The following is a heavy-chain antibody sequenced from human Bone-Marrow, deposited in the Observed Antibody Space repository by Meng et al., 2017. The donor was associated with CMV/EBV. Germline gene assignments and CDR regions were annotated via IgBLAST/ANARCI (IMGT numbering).Heavy chain of an antibody. CDR2: IYWNDDK. CDR1: GISLSTSGEG. J-gene: IGHJ6*02. D-gene: IGHD3-10*01. CDR3: AHTYGSRTAYYYYGMDV. V-gene: IGHV2-5*01. Sequence: SGPMLVNSTQTLTQTCTFSGISLSTSGEGVGWVRQAPGEALEWLALIYWNDDKRYSPSLKTRLTIAKDTSKNQVVFIMTNMDPVDTATYFCAHTYGSRTAYYYYGMDVWGQGTTVTVSS.